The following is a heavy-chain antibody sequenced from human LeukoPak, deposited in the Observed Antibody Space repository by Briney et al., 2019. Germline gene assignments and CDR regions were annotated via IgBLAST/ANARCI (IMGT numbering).Heavy chain of an antibody. CDR3: ARVPRYYYYMDV. J-gene: IGHJ6*03. CDR1: GGPNSSYY. Sequence: PSETLSLTCTVSGGPNSSYYWSWIRQPPGKGLEWIGYIYDSGSTNYNPSLKSRVTISVDTSKNQFSLKLSFVTAADTAVYYCARVPRYYYYMDVWGKGTTVTVSS. CDR2: IYDSGST. V-gene: IGHV4-59*13.